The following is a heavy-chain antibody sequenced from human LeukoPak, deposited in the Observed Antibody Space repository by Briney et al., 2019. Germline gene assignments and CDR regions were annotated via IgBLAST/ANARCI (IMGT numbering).Heavy chain of an antibody. CDR3: ARGLWFGDTPPGY. V-gene: IGHV4-34*01. J-gene: IGHJ4*02. CDR2: INHSGST. CDR1: GFTFSNYW. Sequence: PGGSLRLSCAASGFTFSNYWMHWIRQPPGKGLEWIGEINHSGSTNYNPSLKSRVTISVDTSKNQFSLKLSSVTAADTAVYYCARGLWFGDTPPGYWGQGTLVTVSS. D-gene: IGHD3-10*01.